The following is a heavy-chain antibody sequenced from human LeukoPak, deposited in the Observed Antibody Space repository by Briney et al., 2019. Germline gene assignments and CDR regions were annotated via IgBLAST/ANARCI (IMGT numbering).Heavy chain of an antibody. J-gene: IGHJ6*03. CDR1: GFTFSSYE. Sequence: PGGSLRLSCVASGFTFSSYEMNWVRQAPGRGLEWVANINQDGSEKYYVDSVKGRFTISRDNDKNSLYLEMNSLRAEDTAVYYCARDRALVSMVRGVMGYFYYYMDVWGKGTTVTISS. CDR2: INQDGSEK. CDR3: ARDRALVSMVRGVMGYFYYYMDV. D-gene: IGHD3-10*01. V-gene: IGHV3-7*01.